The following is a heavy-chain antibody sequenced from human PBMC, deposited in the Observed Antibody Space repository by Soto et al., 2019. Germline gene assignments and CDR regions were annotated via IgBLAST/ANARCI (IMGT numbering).Heavy chain of an antibody. CDR2: MRAKAFGGTT. J-gene: IGHJ6*01. CDR3: TREGAYTSPPYYYFYAMDV. V-gene: IGHV3-49*04. CDR1: GFTFRDYA. D-gene: IGHD2-2*01. Sequence: PGGSLRLSCKGSGFTFRDYAISWVRQAPGKWLQWVGFMRAKAFGGTTEYATFVKGRFTISRDDSKSVAYLQMNSLETEDTAVYYCTREGAYTSPPYYYFYAMDVWGQGXRVTVS.